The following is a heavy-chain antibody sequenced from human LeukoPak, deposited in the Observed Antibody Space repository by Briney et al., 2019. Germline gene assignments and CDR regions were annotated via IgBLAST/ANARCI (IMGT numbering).Heavy chain of an antibody. J-gene: IGHJ6*03. CDR3: ARPRQYSSSNRVYNYFYMDV. CDR1: GFTFSSYW. D-gene: IGHD6-6*01. V-gene: IGHV3-7*01. CDR2: IKEDGSEK. Sequence: PGGSLRLSCAASGFTFSSYWMSWVRQAPGKGLEWVANIKEDGSEKYYVDSVKGRFTIFRDNAKNSLYLQMNSLRAEDTAVYYCARPRQYSSSNRVYNYFYMDVWGKGTTVTVSS.